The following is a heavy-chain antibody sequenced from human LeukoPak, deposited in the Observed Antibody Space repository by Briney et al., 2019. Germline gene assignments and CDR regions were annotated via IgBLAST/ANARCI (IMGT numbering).Heavy chain of an antibody. Sequence: PGGSLRLSCAASGFTFSSYSMNWVRQAPGKGLEWVSYISSSSSTIYYADSVKGRFTISRDNAKNSLYLQMNSLRAEDTAVYYCARENDYVWGSYRWNWFDPWGQGTLVTVSS. J-gene: IGHJ5*02. CDR1: GFTFSSYS. CDR2: ISSSSSTI. CDR3: ARENDYVWGSYRWNWFDP. V-gene: IGHV3-48*01. D-gene: IGHD3-16*02.